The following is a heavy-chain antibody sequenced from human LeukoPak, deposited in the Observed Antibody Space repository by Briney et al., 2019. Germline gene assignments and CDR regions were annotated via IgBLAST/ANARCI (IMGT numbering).Heavy chain of an antibody. Sequence: ASVKVSCKASGYTFTSYYMHWVRQAPGQGLEWMGIINPSGGSTSYAQKMQGRVTMTRDMSTSTDYMELSSLRSEDTAVYYCARDNSVEDTAWWFDAWGQGTLVTVSS. CDR2: INPSGGST. V-gene: IGHV1-46*04. D-gene: IGHD4-23*01. J-gene: IGHJ5*02. CDR3: ARDNSVEDTAWWFDA. CDR1: GYTFTSYY.